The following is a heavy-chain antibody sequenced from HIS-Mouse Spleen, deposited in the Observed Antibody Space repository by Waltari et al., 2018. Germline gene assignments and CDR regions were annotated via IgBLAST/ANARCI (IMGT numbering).Heavy chain of an antibody. CDR3: ARDPPTNY. Sequence: EVQLVESGGGLVQPGGSLRRSCAASGCTFSSYAMSWVRQAPGKGLEWVANIKQDGSEKYYVDSVKGRFTISRDNAKNSLYLQMNSLRAEDTAVYYCARDPPTNYWGQGTLVTVSS. CDR2: IKQDGSEK. V-gene: IGHV3-7*01. J-gene: IGHJ4*02. CDR1: GCTFSSYA. D-gene: IGHD5-12*01.